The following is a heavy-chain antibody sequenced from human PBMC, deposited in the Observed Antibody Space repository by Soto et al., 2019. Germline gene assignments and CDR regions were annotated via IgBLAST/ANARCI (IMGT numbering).Heavy chain of an antibody. CDR2: INPSGGRV. Sequence: QMQLVQSGAEVKKPGASVKVSCKASGYTFTSYQMHWVRQAPGQGLEWMGMINPSGGRVTNAPRFQGRVMMTRDTSTTTFYMELRSLRSEDTAVYYCARDGPPTTTGVGPSYTIDVWGQGTTVTVS. V-gene: IGHV1-46*01. J-gene: IGHJ6*02. CDR1: GYTFTSYQ. CDR3: ARDGPPTTTGVGPSYTIDV. D-gene: IGHD3-3*01.